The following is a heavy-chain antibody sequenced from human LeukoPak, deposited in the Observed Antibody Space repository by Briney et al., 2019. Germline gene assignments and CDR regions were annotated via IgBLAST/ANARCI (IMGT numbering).Heavy chain of an antibody. V-gene: IGHV3-7*01. CDR3: ARKRDGRFFDY. D-gene: IGHD5-24*01. J-gene: IGHJ4*02. CDR1: GLIFRSYW. Sequence: GGSLRLSCAVSGLIFRSYWMSWVRQAPGKGLEWVANINQDGSEKYFVDSVKGRFTISRDNAKNSLHLQMNTLRAEDTAVYYCARKRDGRFFDYWGQGTLVTVSS. CDR2: INQDGSEK.